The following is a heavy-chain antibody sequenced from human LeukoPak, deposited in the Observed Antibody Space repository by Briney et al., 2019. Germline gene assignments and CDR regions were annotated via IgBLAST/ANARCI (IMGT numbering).Heavy chain of an antibody. CDR2: IRYDGSNK. J-gene: IGHJ6*03. CDR3: AKRGGSSSSLYYYYYYMDV. Sequence: GGSLRLSCAASGFTFDDYGMSWVRQAPGKGLEWVAFIRYDGSNKYYADSVKGRFTISRDNSKNTPYLQMNSLRAEDTAVYYCAKRGGSSSSLYYYYYYMDVWGKGTTVTVSS. V-gene: IGHV3-30*02. D-gene: IGHD6-6*01. CDR1: GFTFDDYG.